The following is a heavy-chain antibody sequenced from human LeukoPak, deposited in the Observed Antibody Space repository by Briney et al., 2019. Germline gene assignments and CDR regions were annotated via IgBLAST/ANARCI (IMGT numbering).Heavy chain of an antibody. CDR3: AGWYDCGGDCYSAY. D-gene: IGHD2-21*02. V-gene: IGHV3-21*01. CDR2: ISSSSSYI. Sequence: GGSLRLSCAASGFTFSSYSMNWVRQAPGKGLEWVSSISSSSSYIYYADSVKGRLTISRDNAKNSLYLQMNSLRAEDTAVYYCAGWYDCGGDCYSAYWGQGTLVTVSS. J-gene: IGHJ4*02. CDR1: GFTFSSYS.